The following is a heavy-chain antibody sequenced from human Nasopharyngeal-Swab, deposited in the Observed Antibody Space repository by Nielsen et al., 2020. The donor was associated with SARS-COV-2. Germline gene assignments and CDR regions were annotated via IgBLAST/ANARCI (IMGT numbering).Heavy chain of an antibody. CDR3: ARDAPAHYGAFY. CDR1: GYTFSHYG. V-gene: IGHV3-30*03. D-gene: IGHD4-17*01. CDR2: ISHDAT. Sequence: GESLKISCAASGYTFSHYGMHWVRQAPGKGLEWVAVISHDATDSVKGRFSISRDSSKNTLYLQMDSLRGEDTAVYHCARDAPAHYGAFYWGRGTLVTVSS. J-gene: IGHJ4*02.